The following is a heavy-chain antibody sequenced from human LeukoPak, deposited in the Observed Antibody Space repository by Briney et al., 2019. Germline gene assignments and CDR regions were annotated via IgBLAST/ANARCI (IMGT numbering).Heavy chain of an antibody. V-gene: IGHV3-23*01. D-gene: IGHD2-21*02. CDR3: AKDRVGCGGDCYPDINWFDP. Sequence: PWGSLRLSCAASGFTFSSYAMSWVRQAPGKGLEWVSAISGSGGSTYYADSVKGRFTISRDNSKNTLYLQMNSLRAEDTAVYYCAKDRVGCGGDCYPDINWFDPWGQGTLVTVSS. CDR2: ISGSGGST. J-gene: IGHJ5*02. CDR1: GFTFSSYA.